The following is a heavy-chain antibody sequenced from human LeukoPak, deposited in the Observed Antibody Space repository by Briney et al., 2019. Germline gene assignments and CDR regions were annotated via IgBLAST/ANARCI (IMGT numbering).Heavy chain of an antibody. J-gene: IGHJ3*02. CDR1: GYTFTSYG. CDR2: ISAYNGNT. CDR3: ARDILLIAAAGKRDAFDI. D-gene: IGHD6-13*01. Sequence: ASVTVSCKASGYTFTSYGISWVRQAPGQGLEWMGWISAYNGNTDYAQKLQGRVTMTTDTSTSTAYMELRSLRSDDTAVYYCARDILLIAAAGKRDAFDIWGQGTMVTVSS. V-gene: IGHV1-18*01.